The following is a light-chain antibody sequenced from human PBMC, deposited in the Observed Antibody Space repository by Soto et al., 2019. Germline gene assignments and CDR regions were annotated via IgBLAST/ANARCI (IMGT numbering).Light chain of an antibody. Sequence: SYELTQPPSVSVSPGQTASITCSGDKLGDKYACWYQQKPGQSPVLVIYQDSKRLSGIPERFSGSNSGNTATLTISGTQAMDEADYYCQAWDSSTHVVFGGGTKVTVL. CDR1: KLGDKY. J-gene: IGLJ2*01. V-gene: IGLV3-1*01. CDR3: QAWDSSTHVV. CDR2: QDS.